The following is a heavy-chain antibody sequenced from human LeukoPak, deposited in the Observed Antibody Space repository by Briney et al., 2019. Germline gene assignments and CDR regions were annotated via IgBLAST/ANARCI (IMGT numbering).Heavy chain of an antibody. J-gene: IGHJ4*02. D-gene: IGHD3-10*01. CDR2: ISSSDSTI. Sequence: GGSLRLSCAASGFTFSSYEMNWVRQAPGKGLEWVSYISSSDSTIYYADSVKGRFTISRDNAKNSLYLQMNSLRAEDTAVYYCARETMDYYGSGSYYDYWGQGTLVTVSS. CDR3: ARETMDYYGSGSYYDY. CDR1: GFTFSSYE. V-gene: IGHV3-48*03.